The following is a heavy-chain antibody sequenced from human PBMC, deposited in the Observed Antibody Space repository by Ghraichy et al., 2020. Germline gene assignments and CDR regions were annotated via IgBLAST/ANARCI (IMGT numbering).Heavy chain of an antibody. J-gene: IGHJ6*02. V-gene: IGHV3-33*02. CDR1: GFTFSNYD. CDR2: IRTDGSNR. D-gene: IGHD1-26*01. CDR3: ARLGSDYYYALDV. Sequence: GGSLRLSCAASGFTFSNYDFNWVRQAPGKGLEWVAVIRTDGSNRKYADSLEGRFTISRDNSTNTLLLQMNSLRAEDTAVYYCARLGSDYYYALDVWGQGTTVTVSS.